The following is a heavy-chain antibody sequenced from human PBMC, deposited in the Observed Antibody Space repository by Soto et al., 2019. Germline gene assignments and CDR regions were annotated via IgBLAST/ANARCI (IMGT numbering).Heavy chain of an antibody. D-gene: IGHD2-15*01. CDR2: ISSDGSTT. J-gene: IGHJ5*02. CDR1: GFTFSNYW. V-gene: IGHV3-74*01. CDR3: ARADCSGGSCYWGWFDP. Sequence: GGSLRLSCAASGFTFSNYWMHWVRQGPGKGLEWVSRISSDGSTTGYADSVEGRFTISRDNVKNTMYLQLNSLRAEDTAVYYCARADCSGGSCYWGWFDPWGPGTLVTVSS.